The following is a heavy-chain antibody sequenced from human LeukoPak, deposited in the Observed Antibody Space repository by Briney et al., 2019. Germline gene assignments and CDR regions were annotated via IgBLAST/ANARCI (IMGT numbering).Heavy chain of an antibody. CDR1: GGSFSGYY. CDR2: INHSGST. D-gene: IGHD5-18*01. V-gene: IGHV4-34*01. Sequence: SETLSLTCAVYGGSFSGYYWSWIRQPPGKGLEWIGEINHSGSTNYNPSLKSRVTISVDTSKNQFSLKLSSVTAADTAVYYCARDSNSYGYYYYYYYMDVWGKGTTVTVSS. CDR3: ARDSNSYGYYYYYYYMDV. J-gene: IGHJ6*03.